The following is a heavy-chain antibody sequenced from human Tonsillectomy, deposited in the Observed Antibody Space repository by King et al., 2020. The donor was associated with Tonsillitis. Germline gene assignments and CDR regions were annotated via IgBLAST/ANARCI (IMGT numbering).Heavy chain of an antibody. CDR3: AREYSYGYPWYFDY. CDR2: IYYSGST. J-gene: IGHJ4*02. D-gene: IGHD5-18*01. Sequence: QLQESGPGLVKPSETLSLTCTVSGGSISSSSYYWGWIRQPPGKGLEWIGSIYYSGSTYYNPALKSRVTISVDTSKNQFSLKLSSVTAADTAVYYCAREYSYGYPWYFDYWGQGTLVTVSS. CDR1: GGSISSSSYY. V-gene: IGHV4-39*02.